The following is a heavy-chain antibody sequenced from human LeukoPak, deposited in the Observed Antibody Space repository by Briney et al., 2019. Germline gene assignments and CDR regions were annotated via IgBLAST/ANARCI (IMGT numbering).Heavy chain of an antibody. CDR2: IYTSGST. V-gene: IGHV4-4*09. CDR1: GGSISSYY. D-gene: IGHD6-19*01. CDR3: ARQGGSSGWNWFDP. Sequence: SETLSLTCTVSGGSISSYYWSWIRQPPGKGLEWIGYIYTSGSTNYNPSLKSRVTISVDTSKNQFSLKLSSVTAADTAVYYCARQGGSSGWNWFDPWGQGTLVTVSS. J-gene: IGHJ5*02.